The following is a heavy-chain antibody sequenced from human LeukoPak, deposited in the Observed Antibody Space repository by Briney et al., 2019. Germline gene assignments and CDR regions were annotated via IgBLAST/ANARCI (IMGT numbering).Heavy chain of an antibody. V-gene: IGHV3-21*01. J-gene: IGHJ4*02. CDR1: GFTFSRYT. CDR2: ISSNGAYI. D-gene: IGHD2-15*01. CDR3: AREGGRGSSHLDYFDY. Sequence: PGGSLRLSCAASGFTFSRYTINWVRQAPGKGLEWVSSISSNGAYIYYADSMEGRFTISRDNAKNSLSLQMDSLRAEDTAIYYCAREGGRGSSHLDYFDYWGQGMLVTVSS.